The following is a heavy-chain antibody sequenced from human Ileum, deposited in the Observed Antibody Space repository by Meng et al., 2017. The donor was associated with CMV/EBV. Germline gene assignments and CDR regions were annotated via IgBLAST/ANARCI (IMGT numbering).Heavy chain of an antibody. Sequence: SVKVSCKASGGTFSSYTISWVRQAPGQGLEWMGRIIPILGIANYAQKFQGRVTITADKSTSTAYMELSSLRSEDTAVYYCASAHGRWLPPEDWGQGTLVTVSS. V-gene: IGHV1-69*02. CDR2: IIPILGIA. CDR3: ASAHGRWLPPED. J-gene: IGHJ4*02. CDR1: GGTFSSYT. D-gene: IGHD5-12*01.